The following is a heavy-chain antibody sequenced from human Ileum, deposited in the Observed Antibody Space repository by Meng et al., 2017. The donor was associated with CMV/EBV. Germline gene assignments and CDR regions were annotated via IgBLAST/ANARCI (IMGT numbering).Heavy chain of an antibody. Sequence: GSLRLSCTVSGYSISTYYWSWIRQTPGNKLEWIGYIYYIESTTYNPSLKSRVAISADTSRNEFSLKVRSLAAADTAVYYCARTPSPLDAFDMWGQGTMVTVSS. CDR3: ARTPSPLDAFDM. D-gene: IGHD2-15*01. J-gene: IGHJ3*02. CDR1: GYSISTYY. V-gene: IGHV4-59*01. CDR2: IYYIEST.